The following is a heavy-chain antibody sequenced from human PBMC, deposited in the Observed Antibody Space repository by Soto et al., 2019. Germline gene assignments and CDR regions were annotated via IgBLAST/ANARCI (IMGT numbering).Heavy chain of an antibody. Sequence: QVQLQESGPGLVKPSQTLSLTCTVSGGSISSGGYYWSWIRQHPGKGLEWIGYIYYSGSTYYNPSLKGRVTISVDTSKNQFCLKLSSVTAADTAVYYCARVPTHYYDSSGYQYYFDYWGQGTLVTVSS. CDR1: GGSISSGGYY. CDR3: ARVPTHYYDSSGYQYYFDY. V-gene: IGHV4-31*03. J-gene: IGHJ4*02. CDR2: IYYSGST. D-gene: IGHD3-22*01.